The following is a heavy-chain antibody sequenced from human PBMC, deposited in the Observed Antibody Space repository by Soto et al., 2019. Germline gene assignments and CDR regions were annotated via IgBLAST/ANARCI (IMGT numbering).Heavy chain of an antibody. V-gene: IGHV4-4*02. Sequence: SKTLSLTCDFSVGSIISSNWCSWVRQPPGKGLEWIGEIYHSGSTNYNPSLKSRVTISVDKSKNQFSLKLSSVTAADTAVYYCARSAAAGKVYYGMDVWGQGTTVTVSS. J-gene: IGHJ6*02. D-gene: IGHD6-13*01. CDR2: IYHSGST. CDR3: ARSAAAGKVYYGMDV. CDR1: VGSIISSNW.